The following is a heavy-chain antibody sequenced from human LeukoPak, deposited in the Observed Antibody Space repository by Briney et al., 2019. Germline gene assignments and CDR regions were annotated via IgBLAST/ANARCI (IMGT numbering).Heavy chain of an antibody. D-gene: IGHD3-3*01. CDR1: GGTFSSYA. CDR3: ARVVLNDFWSYYYMDV. J-gene: IGHJ6*03. Sequence: ASVKVSCKASGGTFSSYAISWVRQAPGQGLEWMGGIIPIFGTANYAQKFQGRVTITTDESTSTAYMELSSLRSEGTAVYYCARVVLNDFWSYYYMDVWGKGTTVTVSS. CDR2: IIPIFGTA. V-gene: IGHV1-69*05.